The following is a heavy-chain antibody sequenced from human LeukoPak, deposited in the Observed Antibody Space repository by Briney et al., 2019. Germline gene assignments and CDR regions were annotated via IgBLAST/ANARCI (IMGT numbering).Heavy chain of an antibody. CDR3: ARGSLGWELRDDAFDI. CDR2: INPSGGST. CDR1: GYTFTSYY. D-gene: IGHD1-26*01. J-gene: IGHJ3*02. V-gene: IGHV1-46*01. Sequence: GASVKVSCKASGYTFTSYYMHWVRQAPGQGLEWMGLINPSGGSTSYAQKFQGRVTMTRDTSTSTVYLELSSLSSEDTAVYYCARGSLGWELRDDAFDIWGQGTMVTVSS.